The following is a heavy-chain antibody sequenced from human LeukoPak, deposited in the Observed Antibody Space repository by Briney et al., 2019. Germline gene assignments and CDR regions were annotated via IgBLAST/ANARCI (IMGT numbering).Heavy chain of an antibody. D-gene: IGHD4-17*01. Sequence: SGPTLVNPTQTLTLTCAFSGFSLSTSGVAVGWIRQPPGKALEWLALIYLNDDQRYSPSLETRLTITTDTSKSRVVLTMTNVDPVDTATYYCAHTHDFGDYAPFDFWGQGTLVTVSS. CDR1: GFSLSTSGVA. CDR2: IYLNDDQ. J-gene: IGHJ4*02. CDR3: AHTHDFGDYAPFDF. V-gene: IGHV2-5*01.